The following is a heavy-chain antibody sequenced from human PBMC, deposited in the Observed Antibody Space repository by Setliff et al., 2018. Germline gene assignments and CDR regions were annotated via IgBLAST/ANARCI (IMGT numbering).Heavy chain of an antibody. CDR3: ATDRNYYDSDTFYDAFDI. D-gene: IGHD3-22*01. J-gene: IGHJ3*02. V-gene: IGHV3-7*01. CDR2: IKEDGSEK. Sequence: GGSLRLSCVASGFTFSRYWMSWVRQAPGKGLEWVANIKEDGSEKYYVDSVKGRFTMSRDNAKNSLYLQMNSLRAEDTALYYCATDRNYYDSDTFYDAFDIWGQGTMVTVSS. CDR1: GFTFSRYW.